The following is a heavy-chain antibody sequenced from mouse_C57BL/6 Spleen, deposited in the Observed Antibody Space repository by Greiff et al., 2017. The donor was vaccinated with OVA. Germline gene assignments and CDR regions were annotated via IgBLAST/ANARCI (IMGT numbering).Heavy chain of an antibody. D-gene: IGHD1-1*01. CDR3: VRLSGITTVVATDWYFDV. CDR1: GFSFNTYA. Sequence: EVMLVESGGGLVQPKGSLKLSCAASGFSFNTYAMNWVRQAPGKGLEWVARIRSKSNNYATYYADSVKDRFTISRDDSESMLYLQMNNLKTEDTAMYYCVRLSGITTVVATDWYFDVWGTGTTVTVSS. V-gene: IGHV10-1*01. CDR2: IRSKSNNYAT. J-gene: IGHJ1*03.